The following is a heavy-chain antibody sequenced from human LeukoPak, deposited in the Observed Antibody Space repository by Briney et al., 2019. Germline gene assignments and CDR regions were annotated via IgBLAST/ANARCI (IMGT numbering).Heavy chain of an antibody. V-gene: IGHV3-30*18. CDR1: GFTFSSYD. CDR3: AKDYDDAFDM. D-gene: IGHD5-12*01. Sequence: GGSLRLSCAASGFTFSSYDMHWVRQAPGKGLEWVAVISYDGRNKYYPDSVKGRFTISRDNSKNKLYLQMNSLRAEDTAVYYCAKDYDDAFDMWGQGTMVTVSS. CDR2: ISYDGRNK. J-gene: IGHJ3*02.